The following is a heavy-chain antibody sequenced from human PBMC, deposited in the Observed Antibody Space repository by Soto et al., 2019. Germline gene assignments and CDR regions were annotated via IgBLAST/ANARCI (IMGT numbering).Heavy chain of an antibody. J-gene: IGHJ6*02. Sequence: GHALTFSGTDCGDQVTRKWIGCDHPNTGKGLEWMGIIYPGDSDTRYSPSFQGQVTISADKSISTAYLQWSSLKASDTAMYYCARTSYSSSLYGMDVWGQGTTVTVSS. CDR1: GDQVTRKW. CDR3: ARTSYSSSLYGMDV. CDR2: IYPGDSDT. V-gene: IGHV5-51*07. D-gene: IGHD6-13*01.